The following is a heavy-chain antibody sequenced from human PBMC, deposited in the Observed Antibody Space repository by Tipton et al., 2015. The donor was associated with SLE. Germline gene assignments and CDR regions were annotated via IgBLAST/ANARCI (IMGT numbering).Heavy chain of an antibody. J-gene: IGHJ2*01. CDR3: ARGGTAMAYWYFDL. CDR1: GGSISSYY. D-gene: IGHD5-18*01. CDR2: IYYSGST. V-gene: IGHV4-59*08. Sequence: TLSLTCTVSGGSISSYYWSWIRQPPGKGLEWIGYIYYSGSTNYNPSLKSQVTISVDTSKNQSSLKLRSVTAADTAVYYCARGGTAMAYWYFDLWGRGTLVTVSS.